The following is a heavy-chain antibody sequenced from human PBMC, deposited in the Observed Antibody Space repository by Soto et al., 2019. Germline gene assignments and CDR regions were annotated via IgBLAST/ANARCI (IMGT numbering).Heavy chain of an antibody. J-gene: IGHJ4*01. D-gene: IGHD2-21*01. CDR1: GLTFGSRA. V-gene: IGHV3-23*01. Sequence: PGGSLRLSCVASGLTFGSRAMTWVRQAPGEGLQWVSTITDTGGDAKYADSVRGRFVISRDNSKKTLYLQMTSVTAEDSAMYYCARGSTDSYPVILIVDFWGRGTRGTVSS. CDR2: ITDTGGDA. CDR3: ARGSTDSYPVILIVDF.